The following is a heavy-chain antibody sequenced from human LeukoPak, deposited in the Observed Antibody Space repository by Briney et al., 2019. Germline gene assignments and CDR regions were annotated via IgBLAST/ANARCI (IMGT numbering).Heavy chain of an antibody. D-gene: IGHD3-10*01. J-gene: IGHJ4*02. CDR3: ARRMTRGVITSPFDS. CDR2: IYPGDSDT. V-gene: IGHV5-51*01. Sequence: PGESLKISCKGSGYSFTNYWIGWVRQMPGKGLELMGLIYPGDSDTTYSPSFQGQVTISADKSISTAYLQWSSLKASDTAMSYCARRMTRGVITSPFDSWGQGSLVSVSS. CDR1: GYSFTNYW.